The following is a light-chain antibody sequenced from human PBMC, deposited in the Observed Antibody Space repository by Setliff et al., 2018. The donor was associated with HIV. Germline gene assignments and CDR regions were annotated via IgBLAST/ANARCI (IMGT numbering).Light chain of an antibody. J-gene: IGLJ2*01. CDR1: NIGSKS. Sequence: SYELTQPPSVSVAPGKTASITCGGNNIGSKSVHWYQQKPGQAPVLVIYYDSDRPSGIPERFSGSNSGNTATLTITRVDAGDEADYYCQVWDSISDHPIFGGGTKVTV. V-gene: IGLV3-21*04. CDR3: QVWDSISDHPI. CDR2: YDS.